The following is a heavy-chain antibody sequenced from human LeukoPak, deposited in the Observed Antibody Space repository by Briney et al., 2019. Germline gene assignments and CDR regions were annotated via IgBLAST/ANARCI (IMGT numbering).Heavy chain of an antibody. D-gene: IGHD2-15*01. Sequence: ASVKVSCKASGYTFTSYYMHWVRQAPGQGLEWMGIINPSGGSTSYAQKFQGRVTMNRDMSTSTVYMELSSLRSEDTAVYYCARDFVVAATPGYYYYYMDVWGKGTTVTVSS. CDR1: GYTFTSYY. V-gene: IGHV1-46*01. CDR3: ARDFVVAATPGYYYYYMDV. CDR2: INPSGGST. J-gene: IGHJ6*03.